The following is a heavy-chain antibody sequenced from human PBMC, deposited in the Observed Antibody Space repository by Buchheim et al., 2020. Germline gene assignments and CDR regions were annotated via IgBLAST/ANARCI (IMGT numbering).Heavy chain of an antibody. CDR3: ARTLDYSDSTADSAFDI. Sequence: QVQLQESGPGLVKPSQTLSLTCTVSGDSINSDDYYWSWVRQPPGKGLEWLGYIFYSGNTYYNPSLSSRLTISIDTSENQVSLRLRSVTAADTAVYFCARTLDYSDSTADSAFDIWGHG. J-gene: IGHJ3*02. V-gene: IGHV4-30-4*01. CDR1: GDSINSDDYY. CDR2: IFYSGNT. D-gene: IGHD2/OR15-2a*01.